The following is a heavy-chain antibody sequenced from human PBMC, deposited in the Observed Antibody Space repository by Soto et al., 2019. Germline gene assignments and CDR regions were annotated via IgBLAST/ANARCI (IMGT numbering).Heavy chain of an antibody. V-gene: IGHV1-3*05. Sequence: QVQLVQSGAEEKKPGASVKVSCKASGYTFTSYAIHWVRQAPGQRLEWMGWINAGNGNTKYSQKFQGRVTITRDTSASTAYMELSSLRSEDTAVYYCARESGVIFGVVHDAFDIWGQGTMVTVSS. CDR3: ARESGVIFGVVHDAFDI. J-gene: IGHJ3*02. CDR1: GYTFTSYA. CDR2: INAGNGNT. D-gene: IGHD3-3*01.